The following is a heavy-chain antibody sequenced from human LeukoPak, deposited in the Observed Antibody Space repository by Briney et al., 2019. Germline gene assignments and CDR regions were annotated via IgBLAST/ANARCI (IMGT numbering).Heavy chain of an antibody. CDR1: GFTFSRYW. J-gene: IGHJ6*03. CDR2: IKQDGRET. V-gene: IGHV3-7*01. Sequence: PGGSLRLSCAASGFTFSRYWMSWVRQAPGKGLEWVANIKQDGRETYYVDSVKGRFTISRDNAKNSLYLQMNSLRAEDTAVYYCAGGAGHSGYYYMDVWGKGTTVTVSS. D-gene: IGHD6-19*01. CDR3: AGGAGHSGYYYMDV.